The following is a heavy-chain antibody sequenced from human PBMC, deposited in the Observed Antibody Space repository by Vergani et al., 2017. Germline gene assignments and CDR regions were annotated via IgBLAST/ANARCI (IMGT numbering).Heavy chain of an antibody. J-gene: IGHJ4*02. CDR2: ISGSGGST. Sequence: ELPLLESGGGLVQPGGSLRLSCAASGFTFSSYAMSWVRQAPGKGLEWVSAISGSGGSTYYADSVKGRFTISRDNSKNTLYLQMNSLRAEDTAVYYCAAATYYDILTGYSIDYWGQGTLVTVSS. V-gene: IGHV3-23*01. CDR1: GFTFSSYA. D-gene: IGHD3-9*01. CDR3: AAATYYDILTGYSIDY.